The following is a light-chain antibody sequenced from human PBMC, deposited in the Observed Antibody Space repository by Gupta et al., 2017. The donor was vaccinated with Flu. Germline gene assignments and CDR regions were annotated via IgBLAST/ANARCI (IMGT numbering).Light chain of an antibody. CDR2: TAS. CDR1: RSVNDNY. CDR3: QQYGNTPRT. J-gene: IGKJ1*01. V-gene: IGKV3-20*01. Sequence: EVVLTQSPGSLSLFPGSRATLYCRASRSVNDNYVAWYQQRPGQSPRLLMYTASTRATGIPDRFSGSGSGTDFSLTISKVEPDDSAIYYCQQYGNTPRTFGQGTKVEIK.